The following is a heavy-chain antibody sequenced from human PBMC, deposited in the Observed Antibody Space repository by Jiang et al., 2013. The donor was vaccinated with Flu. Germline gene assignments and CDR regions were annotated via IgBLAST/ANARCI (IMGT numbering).Heavy chain of an antibody. Sequence: SGGSTYYADSVKGRFTISRDNSKNTLYLQMNSLRAEDTAVYYCASMYSSSWYGYWGQGTLVTVSS. CDR2: SGGST. CDR3: ASMYSSSWYGY. V-gene: IGHV3-66*01. D-gene: IGHD6-13*01. J-gene: IGHJ4*02.